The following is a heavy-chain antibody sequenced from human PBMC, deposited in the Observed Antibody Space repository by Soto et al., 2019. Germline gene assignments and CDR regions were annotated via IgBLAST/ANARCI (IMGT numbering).Heavy chain of an antibody. CDR1: GGSISSYY. Sequence: PSETLSLTCXVSGGSISSYYWSWIRQPPGKGLEWIGYIYYSGSTNYNPSLKSRVTISVDTSKNQFPLKLSSVTAADTAVYYCARGGGGKQLGSLHRPVWFDPWGQGTLVTVSS. V-gene: IGHV4-59*12. D-gene: IGHD6-6*01. CDR3: ARGGGGKQLGSLHRPVWFDP. CDR2: IYYSGST. J-gene: IGHJ5*02.